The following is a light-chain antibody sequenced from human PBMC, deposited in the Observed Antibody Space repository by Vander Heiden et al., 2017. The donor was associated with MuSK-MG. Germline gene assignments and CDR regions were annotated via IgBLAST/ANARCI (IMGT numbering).Light chain of an antibody. V-gene: IGKV1-5*03. J-gene: IGKJ2*01. CDR3: QQYNRFPYN. CDR1: QDNGVW. Sequence: DIQMTQSPSTLSASAGSTVTITCRASQDNGVWLAWYQQRPGLAPKLLISKASTLESGVPSRFSGSGAGTEFTLTVSNLQPDDFATYYCQQYNRFPYNFGQGTKLEIK. CDR2: KAS.